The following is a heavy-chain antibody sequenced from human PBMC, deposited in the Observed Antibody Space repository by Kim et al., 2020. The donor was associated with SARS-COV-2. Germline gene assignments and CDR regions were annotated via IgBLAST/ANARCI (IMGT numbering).Heavy chain of an antibody. CDR2: IWYDGSNK. CDR1: GFTFSSYG. Sequence: GGSLRLSCAASGFTFSSYGMHWVRQAPGKGLEWVAVIWYDGSNKYYADSVKGRFTISRDNSKNTLYLQMNSLRAEDTAVYYCARDQSGALIWYGMDVWGQGTTVTVSS. J-gene: IGHJ6*02. CDR3: ARDQSGALIWYGMDV. V-gene: IGHV3-33*01. D-gene: IGHD1-26*01.